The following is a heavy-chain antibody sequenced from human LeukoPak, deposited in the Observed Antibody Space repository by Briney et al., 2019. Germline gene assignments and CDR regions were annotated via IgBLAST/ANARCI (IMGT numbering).Heavy chain of an antibody. J-gene: IGHJ3*02. V-gene: IGHV4-34*01. CDR2: INHSGST. D-gene: IGHD3-10*01. CDR1: GGSLSGYY. CDR3: ARGGGSGSYYNDAFDI. Sequence: PSETLSLTCAVYGGSLSGYYWSWIRQPPGKGLEWIGEINHSGSTNYNPSLKSRVTISVDTSKNQFSLKLSSVTAADTAVYYCARGGGSGSYYNDAFDIWGQGTMVTVSS.